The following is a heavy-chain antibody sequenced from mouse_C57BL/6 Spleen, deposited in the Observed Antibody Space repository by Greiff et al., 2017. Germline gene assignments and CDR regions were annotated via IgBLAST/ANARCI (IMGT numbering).Heavy chain of an antibody. J-gene: IGHJ3*01. Sequence: EVKLQESGPGLVKPSQSLSLTCSVTGYSITSGYYWNWIRQFPGNKLEWMGYISYDGSNNYNPSLKNRISITRDTSKNQFFLKLNSVTTEDTATYYCARDNDGYYRTVVFFAYGGQGTLVTVSA. D-gene: IGHD2-3*01. CDR3: ARDNDGYYRTVVFFAY. CDR2: ISYDGSN. V-gene: IGHV3-6*01. CDR1: GYSITSGYY.